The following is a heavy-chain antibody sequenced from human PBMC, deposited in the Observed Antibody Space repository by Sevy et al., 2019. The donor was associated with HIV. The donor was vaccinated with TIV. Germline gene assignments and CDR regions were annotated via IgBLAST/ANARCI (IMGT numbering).Heavy chain of an antibody. J-gene: IGHJ4*02. CDR2: IIPSSGGT. Sequence: ASVKVSCKASGYTFTGYYIHWVRQAPGQGLEWMAWIIPSSGGTNYGQKFLGRVTMTRDTSISTAYLELHRLTSDDTAVYYCSRSVYGSGTYLNDYWGQGTLVTVSS. CDR3: SRSVYGSGTYLNDY. D-gene: IGHD3-10*01. CDR1: GYTFTGYY. V-gene: IGHV1-2*02.